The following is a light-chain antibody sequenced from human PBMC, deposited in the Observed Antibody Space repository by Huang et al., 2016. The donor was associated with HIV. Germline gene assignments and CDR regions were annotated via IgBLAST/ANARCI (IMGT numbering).Light chain of an antibody. Sequence: DIQMTQSRTSLSASVGDRVTITCQASQDISNYLNWYQQKPGKAPKLLIYDASKLETGVPSRFSGSGSGTDFTLTISSLQPEDIATYYCQQYDTLPRTFGPGTKVHI. CDR2: DAS. CDR1: QDISNY. J-gene: IGKJ3*01. V-gene: IGKV1-33*01. CDR3: QQYDTLPRT.